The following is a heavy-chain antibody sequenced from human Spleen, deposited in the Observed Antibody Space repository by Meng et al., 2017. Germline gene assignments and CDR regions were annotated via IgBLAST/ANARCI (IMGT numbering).Heavy chain of an antibody. J-gene: IGHJ4*02. D-gene: IGHD3-9*01. CDR2: IYSGGST. V-gene: IGHV3-66*02. Sequence: GESLKISCAASGFTFSSYAMSWVRQAPGKGLEWVSVIYSGGSTYYADSVKGRFTISRDNSKNTLYLQTNSLRAEDTAVYYCAADFDWFDYWGQGTLVTVSS. CDR1: GFTFSSYA. CDR3: AADFDWFDY.